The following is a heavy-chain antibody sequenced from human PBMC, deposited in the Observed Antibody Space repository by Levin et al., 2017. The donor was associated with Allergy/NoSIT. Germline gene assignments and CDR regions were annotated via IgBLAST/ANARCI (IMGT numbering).Heavy chain of an antibody. CDR3: AREATVTTGFDY. D-gene: IGHD4-17*01. CDR2: IYYSGST. Sequence: GSLRLSCTVSGGSISPYYWSWIRQPPGKGLEWIGYIYYSGSTYYSPSLKSRVTISVDTSKNQFSLTLSSVTAADTAVYYCAREATVTTGFDYWGQGTLVTVSS. J-gene: IGHJ4*02. CDR1: GGSISPYY. V-gene: IGHV4-59*01.